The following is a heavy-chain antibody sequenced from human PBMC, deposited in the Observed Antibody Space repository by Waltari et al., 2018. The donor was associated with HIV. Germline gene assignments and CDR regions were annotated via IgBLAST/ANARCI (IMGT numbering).Heavy chain of an antibody. CDR3: ATASMWGFDY. Sequence: VQLQESGPGLVKPSETLSLTCTVTGGAIGNFYWSWIRQSPGKGLEWVSFFSGDGRYIYYADSVKGRFTISRDNAKNALYLQMNSLRAEDTAVYYCATASMWGFDYWGQGTMVTVSS. D-gene: IGHD1-26*01. CDR2: FSGDGRYI. CDR1: GGAIGNFY. J-gene: IGHJ4*02. V-gene: IGHV3-21*01.